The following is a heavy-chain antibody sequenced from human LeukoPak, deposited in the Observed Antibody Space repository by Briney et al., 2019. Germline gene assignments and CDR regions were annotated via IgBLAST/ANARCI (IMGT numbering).Heavy chain of an antibody. J-gene: IGHJ5*02. CDR2: IYYGGST. Sequence: SETLSLTCTVSGGSISSSSYYWGWIRQPPGKGLEWIGSIYYGGSTYYNPSLKSRVTISVDTSKNQFSLKLSSVTAADTAVYYCARVTILNWFDPWGQGTLVTVSS. V-gene: IGHV4-39*07. CDR3: ARVTILNWFDP. CDR1: GGSISSSSYY. D-gene: IGHD3-3*01.